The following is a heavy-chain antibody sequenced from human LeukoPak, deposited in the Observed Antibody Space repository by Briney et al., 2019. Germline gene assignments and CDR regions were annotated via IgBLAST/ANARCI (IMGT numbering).Heavy chain of an antibody. D-gene: IGHD1-26*01. CDR1: GGSISSYY. V-gene: IGHV4-59*01. CDR2: IYYSGST. Sequence: PSETLSLTCTVSGGSISSYYWSWIRQPPGKGLEWIGYIYYSGSTNYNPSLKSRVTISVDTSKNQFSLKLSSVTAADTAVYYCARDPSRVGAFDIWGQGTMVTVSS. CDR3: ARDPSRVGAFDI. J-gene: IGHJ3*02.